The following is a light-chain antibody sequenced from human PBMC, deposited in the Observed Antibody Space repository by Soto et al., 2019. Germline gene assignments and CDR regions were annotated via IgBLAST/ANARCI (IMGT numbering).Light chain of an antibody. V-gene: IGLV2-23*01. Sequence: QSALTQPASVSGSPGQSINISCTGTSNDVGRYNLVSWYQQHPGTAPKLMIYEGSKRPSGVSNRFSGSKSGNTAYLTISGLQAEDEAYYYCCSYAGNSAFVVFGGGTKLTVL. CDR2: EGS. CDR3: CSYAGNSAFVV. CDR1: SNDVGRYNL. J-gene: IGLJ2*01.